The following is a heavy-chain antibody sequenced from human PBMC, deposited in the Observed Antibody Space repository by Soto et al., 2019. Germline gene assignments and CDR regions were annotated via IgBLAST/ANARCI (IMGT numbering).Heavy chain of an antibody. J-gene: IGHJ4*02. Sequence: GGSLRLSCAASGFTFSSYGMHWVRQAPGKGLEWVAVIWYDGSNKYYADSVKGRFTISRDNSKNTLYLQMNSLRAEDTAVYYCARDPVGAARPVYYFDYWGQGTLVTVSS. V-gene: IGHV3-33*01. CDR3: ARDPVGAARPVYYFDY. D-gene: IGHD6-6*01. CDR2: IWYDGSNK. CDR1: GFTFSSYG.